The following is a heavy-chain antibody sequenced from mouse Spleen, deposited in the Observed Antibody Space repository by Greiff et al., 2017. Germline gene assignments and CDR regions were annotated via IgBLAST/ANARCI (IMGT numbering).Heavy chain of an antibody. J-gene: IGHJ3*01. D-gene: IGHD2-4*01. CDR2: IYPGSGST. CDR1: GYTFTSYW. Sequence: QVQLQQPGAELVKPGASVKMSCKASGYTFTSYWITWVKQRPGQGLEWIGDIYPGSGSTNYNEKFKSKATLTVDTSSSTAYMQLSSLTSEDSAVYYCARGTGKYDYGFAYWGQGTLVTVSA. CDR3: ARGTGKYDYGFAY. V-gene: IGHV1-55*01.